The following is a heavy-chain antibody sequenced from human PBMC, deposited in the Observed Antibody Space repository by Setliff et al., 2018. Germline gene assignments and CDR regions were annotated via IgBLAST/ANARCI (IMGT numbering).Heavy chain of an antibody. D-gene: IGHD3-3*01. J-gene: IGHJ5*02. Sequence: SETLSLTCAVYGGSFSGYYWSWIRQPPGKGLEWIGEINHSGSTNYNPSLKSRVTIPVDTSKNQFSLKLSSVTAADTAVYYCARAFTYYNFWSGYFWEHAQFDPWGQGTLVTISS. CDR2: INHSGST. CDR3: ARAFTYYNFWSGYFWEHAQFDP. CDR1: GGSFSGYY. V-gene: IGHV4-34*01.